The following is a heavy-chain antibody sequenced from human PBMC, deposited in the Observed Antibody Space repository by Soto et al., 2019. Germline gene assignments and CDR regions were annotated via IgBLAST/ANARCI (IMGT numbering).Heavy chain of an antibody. CDR3: AAGGGLPRYY. J-gene: IGHJ4*02. Sequence: SQTLSLTCAISGDSVSSNSAAWNWIRQSPSRGLEWLGRTYYRSKWYSDYAGSVRSRITISPDPSNNQFSLKLSSVTAADTAVYYCAAGGGLPRYYWGQGTLVTVSS. D-gene: IGHD5-12*01. CDR2: TYYRSKWYS. V-gene: IGHV6-1*01. CDR1: GDSVSSNSAA.